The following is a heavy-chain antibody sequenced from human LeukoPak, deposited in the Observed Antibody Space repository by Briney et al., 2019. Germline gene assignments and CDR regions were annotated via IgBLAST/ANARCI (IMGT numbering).Heavy chain of an antibody. CDR1: GFTFDDYA. D-gene: IGHD2-21*01. V-gene: IGHV3-9*01. J-gene: IGHJ3*02. CDR2: ISWNSGSI. Sequence: GGSLRLSCAASGFTFDDYAMHWVRQAPGKGLEWVSGISWNSGSIGYADSVRGRFTISRDNAKNYLYLQMNSLRAEDTALYYCARDGFGDSAYDIWGQGTMVTVSS. CDR3: ARDGFGDSAYDI.